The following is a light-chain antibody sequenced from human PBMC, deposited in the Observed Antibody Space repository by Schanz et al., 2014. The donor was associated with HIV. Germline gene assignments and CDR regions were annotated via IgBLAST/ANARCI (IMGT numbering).Light chain of an antibody. Sequence: QSALTQPPSASGSPGQSITISCTGLNSDISTYNYVSWYQQNPGKAPKLMIYDVSSRPSGVSNRFSGSKSGNTASLTISGLQAEDEADYYCSSFSTSDTPIFGTGTKLTVL. CDR3: SSFSTSDTPI. J-gene: IGLJ1*01. V-gene: IGLV2-14*01. CDR2: DVS. CDR1: NSDISTYNY.